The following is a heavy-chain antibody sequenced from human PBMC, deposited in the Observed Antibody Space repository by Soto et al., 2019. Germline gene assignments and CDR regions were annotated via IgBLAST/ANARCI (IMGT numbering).Heavy chain of an antibody. CDR3: ARVMTTFGVVSKGPDH. J-gene: IGHJ4*02. V-gene: IGHV1-18*04. D-gene: IGHD3-3*01. CDR1: GYPFTTYG. Sequence: ASVKVSFKASGYPFTTYGITWVRQAPGQGLEWMGCISTYNGNTSYAQSLQGRVTMTRETSSTTAYMELRSLGSDDTAVYYCARVMTTFGVVSKGPDHWGQGTLVTVSS. CDR2: ISTYNGNT.